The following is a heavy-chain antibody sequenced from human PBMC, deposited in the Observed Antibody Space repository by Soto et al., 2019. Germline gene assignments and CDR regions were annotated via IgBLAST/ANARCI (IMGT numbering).Heavy chain of an antibody. CDR1: GGSISSYY. CDR3: ARRYWYSFDS. D-gene: IGHD2-8*02. V-gene: IGHV4-59*08. CDR2: IYYSGST. Sequence: QVQLQESGPGLVKPSETLSLTCTVSGGSISSYYWSWIRQPPGKGLEWIGYIYYSGSTNYNPSLKIRVTISLDTSNNQFSRRLSSVSAADTAVYYCARRYWYSFDSWGQGTLVTVSS. J-gene: IGHJ4*02.